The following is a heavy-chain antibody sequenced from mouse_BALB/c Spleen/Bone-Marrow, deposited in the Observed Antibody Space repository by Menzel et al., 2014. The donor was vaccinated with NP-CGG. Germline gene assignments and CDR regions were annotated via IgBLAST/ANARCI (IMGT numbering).Heavy chain of an antibody. CDR3: ARDPYYGSSEDAMDY. D-gene: IGHD1-1*01. CDR2: IWAGGST. Sequence: VQLVESGPGLVAPSQSLSITCTVSGFSLTSYGVHWVRQPPGKGLEWLGVIWAGGSTNYNSALMSRLSISKDNSKSQVFLKMNSLQTDDTAMYYCARDPYYGSSEDAMDYWGQGTSVTVSS. J-gene: IGHJ4*01. CDR1: GFSLTSYG. V-gene: IGHV2-9*02.